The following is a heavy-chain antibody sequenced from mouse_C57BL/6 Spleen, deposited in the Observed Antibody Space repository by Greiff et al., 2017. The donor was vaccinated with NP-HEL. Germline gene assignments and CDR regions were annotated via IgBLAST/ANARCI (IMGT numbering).Heavy chain of an antibody. CDR1: GYAFSSSW. D-gene: IGHD1-1*01. CDR2: IYPGDGDT. Sequence: VQLQQSGPELVKPGASVKISCKASGYAFSSSWMNWVKQRPGKGLEWIGRIYPGDGDTNYNGKFKGKATLTADKSSSMAYMQLSSRTSEDSAVYFCARRITTVVATEAMGDWGQGTSVTVA. V-gene: IGHV1-82*01. CDR3: ARRITTVVATEAMGD. J-gene: IGHJ4*01.